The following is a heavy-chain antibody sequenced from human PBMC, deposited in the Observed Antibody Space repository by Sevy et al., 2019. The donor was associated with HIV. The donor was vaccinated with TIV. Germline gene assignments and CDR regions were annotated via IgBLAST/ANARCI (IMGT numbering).Heavy chain of an antibody. CDR3: ARRVSGTNVYYFDY. Sequence: SETLSLTCTVSGGSISSYYWSWIRQPPGKGLEWIGYIYYSGSTNYNPSLKSRVTISVDTSKNQFSLKLSSVTAADTAAYYCARRVSGTNVYYFDYWGQGTLVTVSS. CDR1: GGSISSYY. J-gene: IGHJ4*02. D-gene: IGHD1-26*01. CDR2: IYYSGST. V-gene: IGHV4-59*13.